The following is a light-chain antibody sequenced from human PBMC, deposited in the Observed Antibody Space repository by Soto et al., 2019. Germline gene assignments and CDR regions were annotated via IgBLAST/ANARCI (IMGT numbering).Light chain of an antibody. CDR3: HQYKSYPWT. J-gene: IGKJ1*01. Sequence: DIQMIQSPSTLSASVGDRVTITCRASQTISSWLAWYQQKPGKAPKLLISEESYLESGVPSRFSGSGSGTEFTLTISGLQPDDFASYYCHQYKSYPWTFGQGTNVEIK. V-gene: IGKV1-5*03. CDR1: QTISSW. CDR2: EES.